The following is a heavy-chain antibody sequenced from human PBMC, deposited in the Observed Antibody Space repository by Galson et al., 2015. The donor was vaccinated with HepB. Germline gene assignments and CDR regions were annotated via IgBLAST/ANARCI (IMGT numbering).Heavy chain of an antibody. CDR1: GYTFTSYG. V-gene: IGHV1-18*01. D-gene: IGHD2-8*02. J-gene: IGHJ3*02. CDR3: ARPLYCTGGVCSGAFDI. Sequence: SVKVSCKASGYTFTSYGISWVRQAPGQGLEWMGWISAYNGNTNYAQKLQGRVTMTTDTSTSTAYMELRSLRSDDTAVYYCARPLYCTGGVCSGAFDIWGQGTMVTVSS. CDR2: ISAYNGNT.